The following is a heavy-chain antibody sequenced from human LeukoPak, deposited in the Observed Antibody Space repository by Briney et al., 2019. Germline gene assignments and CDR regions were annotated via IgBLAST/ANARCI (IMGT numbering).Heavy chain of an antibody. Sequence: GGSLRLSCAASGFTFNRYAMSWVRQAPGKGLEWVSAISARGGSTYYADSMKGRFSISKDMSSNTLYLQMHSLRAEDTAVYYCAKDGEGRYFDWTEYYFDSWGQGTLVTVSS. CDR3: AKDGEGRYFDWTEYYFDS. CDR1: GFTFNRYA. J-gene: IGHJ4*02. V-gene: IGHV3-23*01. CDR2: ISARGGST. D-gene: IGHD3-9*01.